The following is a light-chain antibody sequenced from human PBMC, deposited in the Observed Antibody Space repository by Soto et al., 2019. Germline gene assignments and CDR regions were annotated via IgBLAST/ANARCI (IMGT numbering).Light chain of an antibody. V-gene: IGKV1-5*03. CDR2: KAS. J-gene: IGKJ1*01. Sequence: DIQMTQSPSTLSASVGDRVTITCRASQSISSGLAWYQQKPGQAPKFLIYKASRLQSGVPSRFSGSGSGTEFTLTISSLQPDDFATYYCQQYNNYWTFGQGTKVEIK. CDR3: QQYNNYWT. CDR1: QSISSG.